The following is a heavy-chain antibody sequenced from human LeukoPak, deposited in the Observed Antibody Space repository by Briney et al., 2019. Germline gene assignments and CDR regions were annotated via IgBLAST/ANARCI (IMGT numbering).Heavy chain of an antibody. D-gene: IGHD2-15*01. Sequence: PGRSLRLSCAASGFTFGSYAMHWVRQAPGKGLEWVAVISYDGSNKYYADSVKGRFTISRDNSKNTLYLQMNSLRAEDTAVYYCARDSYPGYCSGGSCFSIDYWGQGTLVTVSS. CDR2: ISYDGSNK. CDR1: GFTFGSYA. V-gene: IGHV3-30*04. J-gene: IGHJ4*02. CDR3: ARDSYPGYCSGGSCFSIDY.